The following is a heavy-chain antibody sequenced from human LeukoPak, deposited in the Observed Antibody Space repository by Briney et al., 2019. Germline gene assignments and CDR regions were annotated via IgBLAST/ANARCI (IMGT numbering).Heavy chain of an antibody. J-gene: IGHJ6*03. Sequence: PSETLSLTCSVSGGSINNYYWSWIRQPPGKGLEWIGYIYTSGSTNYNPSLKSRVTISVDTSKNQFSLKLSSVTAADTAVYYCARHGNDYYYYYMDVWGKGTTVTVSS. V-gene: IGHV4-4*09. CDR1: GGSINNYY. CDR2: IYTSGST. D-gene: IGHD1-1*01. CDR3: ARHGNDYYYYYMDV.